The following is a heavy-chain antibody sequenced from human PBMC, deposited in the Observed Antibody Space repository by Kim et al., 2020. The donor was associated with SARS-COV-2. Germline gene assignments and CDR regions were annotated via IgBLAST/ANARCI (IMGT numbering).Heavy chain of an antibody. V-gene: IGHV4-39*01. D-gene: IGHD2-15*01. CDR3: ASADIVVVVAATGWFDP. J-gene: IGHJ5*02. CDR2: IFYSGRT. Sequence: SETLSLTCTVSGGSISSSSYYWGWIRQPPGKGLGWMGGIFYSGRTYYNPSLKSRLTISVDTSKNQFSLKLSSVTAADTAVYYCASADIVVVVAATGWFDPWGQGTLVTVSS. CDR1: GGSISSSSYY.